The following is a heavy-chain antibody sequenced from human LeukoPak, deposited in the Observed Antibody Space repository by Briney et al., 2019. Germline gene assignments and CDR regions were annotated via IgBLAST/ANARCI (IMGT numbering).Heavy chain of an antibody. D-gene: IGHD3-10*01. J-gene: IGHJ4*02. V-gene: IGHV3-30*18. CDR1: GFTFSSYG. CDR2: ISYDGSNK. CDR3: AKDMVRGVIGGSLDY. Sequence: GGSLRLSCAASGFTFSSYGMHWVRQAPGKGLEWVAVISYDGSNKYYADSVKGRFTISRDNSKNTLYLQMNSLRAEDTAVYYCAKDMVRGVIGGSLDYWGRGTLVTVSS.